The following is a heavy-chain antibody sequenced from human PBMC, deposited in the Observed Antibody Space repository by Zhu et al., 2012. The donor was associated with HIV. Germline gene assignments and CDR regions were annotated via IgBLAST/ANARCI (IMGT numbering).Heavy chain of an antibody. J-gene: IGHJ6*03. Sequence: QVQLQQWGAGLLKPSETLSLTCAVYGGSFSGYYWSWIRQPPGKGLEWIGEINHSGSTNYNPSLKSRVTISVDTSKNQFSLKLSSVTAADTAVYYCARGFEDGKQLAYYYYMDVWGKGTTVTVSS. V-gene: IGHV4-34*01. D-gene: IGHD6-13*01. CDR2: INHSGST. CDR1: GGSFSGYY. CDR3: ARGFEDGKQLAYYYYMDV.